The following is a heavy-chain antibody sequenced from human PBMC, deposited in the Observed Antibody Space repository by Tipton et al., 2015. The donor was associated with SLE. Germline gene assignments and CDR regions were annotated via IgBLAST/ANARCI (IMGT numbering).Heavy chain of an antibody. Sequence: TLSLTCAVYGGSFSGNHWSWIRQPPGKGLEWIGEINHFSGTKYNPSLKSRVTISVDTSKNQFSLKLSSVTAADTGLYYCTSRRSTMATTPFDDWGQGTLVTVSS. CDR2: INHFSGT. CDR3: TSRRSTMATTPFDD. CDR1: GGSFSGNH. V-gene: IGHV4-34*01. D-gene: IGHD4/OR15-4a*01. J-gene: IGHJ4*02.